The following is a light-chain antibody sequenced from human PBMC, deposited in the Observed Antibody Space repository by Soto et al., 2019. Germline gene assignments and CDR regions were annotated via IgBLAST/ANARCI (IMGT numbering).Light chain of an antibody. Sequence: EIVMTQSPATLSVSPGETATLSCRASQSLTSYLAWYQQKPDQAPRLLIYGISTRATDIPARFSGSGSGTEFTLTISSLQSEELAVYYCQQYNNWPLTFGGGTKVDIK. CDR1: QSLTSY. J-gene: IGKJ4*01. CDR3: QQYNNWPLT. V-gene: IGKV3-15*01. CDR2: GIS.